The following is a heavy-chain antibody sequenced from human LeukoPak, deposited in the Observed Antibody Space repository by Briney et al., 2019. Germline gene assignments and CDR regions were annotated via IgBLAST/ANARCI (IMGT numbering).Heavy chain of an antibody. CDR2: IYPGDSDT. V-gene: IGHV5-51*01. D-gene: IGHD1-26*01. CDR1: GYNFANYW. CDR3: ARRGSGIYFAFDI. J-gene: IGHJ3*02. Sequence: GESLKISCKVSGYNFANYWIGWVRHMPGKGLEWMGIIYPGDSDTTYSPSFQGQVTISADKSISTAYLQWSSLRASDTAVYYCARRGSGIYFAFDIWGQGTMVTVSS.